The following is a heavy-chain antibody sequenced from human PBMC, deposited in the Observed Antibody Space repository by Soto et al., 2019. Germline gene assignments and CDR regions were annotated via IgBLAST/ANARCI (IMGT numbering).Heavy chain of an antibody. V-gene: IGHV3-30-3*01. CDR1: GFTFSSYA. Sequence: GGSLRLSCAASGFTFSSYAMHWVRQAPGKGLEWVAVISYDGSNKYYADSVKGRFTISRDNSKNTLYLQMNSLRAEDTAVYYCARDYEGYSGGWYYYYGMDVWGQGTTVTVSS. D-gene: IGHD6-19*01. CDR3: ARDYEGYSGGWYYYYGMDV. CDR2: ISYDGSNK. J-gene: IGHJ6*02.